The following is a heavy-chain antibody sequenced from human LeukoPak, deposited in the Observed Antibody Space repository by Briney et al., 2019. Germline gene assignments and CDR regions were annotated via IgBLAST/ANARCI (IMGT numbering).Heavy chain of an antibody. CDR3: ARETIYSYGYGNDFDY. CDR1: GFTFSSYG. J-gene: IGHJ4*02. D-gene: IGHD5-18*01. Sequence: GGSLRLSCAASGFTFSSYGMHWVRQAPGKWLEWVAVIWYDGSNKYYADSVKGRFTISRDNSKNTLYLQMNSLRAEDTAVYYCARETIYSYGYGNDFDYWGQGTLVTVSS. CDR2: IWYDGSNK. V-gene: IGHV3-33*01.